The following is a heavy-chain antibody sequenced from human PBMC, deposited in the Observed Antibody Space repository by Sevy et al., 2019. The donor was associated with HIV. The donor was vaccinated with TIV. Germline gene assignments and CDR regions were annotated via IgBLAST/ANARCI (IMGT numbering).Heavy chain of an antibody. V-gene: IGHV3-30*18. CDR1: GFTFSSYG. CDR3: AKAGHDGDYVGWFDP. Sequence: GGSLRLSCAASGFTFSSYGMLWVRQAPGKGLEWVAVISYDGSNKYYADSVKGRFTISRDNSKNTLYLQMNSLRAEDTAGYYCAKAGHDGDYVGWFDPWGQGTLVTVSS. CDR2: ISYDGSNK. D-gene: IGHD4-17*01. J-gene: IGHJ5*02.